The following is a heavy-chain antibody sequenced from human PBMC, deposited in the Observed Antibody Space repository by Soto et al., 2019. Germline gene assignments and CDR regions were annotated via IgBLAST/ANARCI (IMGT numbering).Heavy chain of an antibody. CDR2: IYHSGST. J-gene: IGHJ4*02. CDR3: ASLPRGYCSSGSCYPNDY. CDR1: GGSIISSDW. V-gene: IGHV4-4*02. Sequence: HVQLQGSGLGLVKPSGTLSLTCAVSGGSIISSDWWSWVRQPPGKGLEWIGEIYHSGSTNYNPSLKSRVTISVDKSKNQFSLKLSSMTAADTAVYYCASLPRGYCSSGSCYPNDYWGQGTLVTVSS. D-gene: IGHD2-15*01.